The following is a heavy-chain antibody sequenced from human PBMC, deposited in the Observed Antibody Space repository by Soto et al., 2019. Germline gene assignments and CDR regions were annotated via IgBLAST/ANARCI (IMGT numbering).Heavy chain of an antibody. Sequence: QVQLVQSGAEVKKPGASVKVSCKASGYTFTSYGISWVRQAPGQGLEWMGWISAYNGNTNYAQKLQGRVTMTTDTSTSTAYMELRSRRSDDTAVYYCARDVYCSSTSCYTGGYYYYGMDVWGQGTTVTVSS. CDR3: ARDVYCSSTSCYTGGYYYYGMDV. V-gene: IGHV1-18*04. CDR2: ISAYNGNT. J-gene: IGHJ6*02. D-gene: IGHD2-2*01. CDR1: GYTFTSYG.